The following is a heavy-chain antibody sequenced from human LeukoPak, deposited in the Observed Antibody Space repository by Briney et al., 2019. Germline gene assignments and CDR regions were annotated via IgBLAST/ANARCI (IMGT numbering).Heavy chain of an antibody. CDR3: ARGSMVRGDYFDY. Sequence: PSETLSLTCTVSGGSISSSSYYWGWIRQPPGKGLEWIGSIYYSGSTYYNPSLKSRVTISVDTSKNQFSLKLSSVTAADTAVYYCARGSMVRGDYFDYWGQGTLVTVSS. CDR2: IYYSGST. CDR1: GGSISSSSYY. V-gene: IGHV4-39*07. D-gene: IGHD3-10*01. J-gene: IGHJ4*02.